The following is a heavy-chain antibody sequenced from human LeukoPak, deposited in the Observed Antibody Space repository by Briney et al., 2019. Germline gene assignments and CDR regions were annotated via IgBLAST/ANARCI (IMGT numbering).Heavy chain of an antibody. CDR3: AKENTAMPN. CDR1: GFTFSSYA. CDR2: ISSSGSTI. V-gene: IGHV3-48*04. Sequence: GGSLRLSCAASGFTFSSYAMSWVRQAPGKGLEWVSYISSSGSTIYYADSVKGRFTISRDNAKNSLYLQMNSLRAEDTAVYFCAKENTAMPNWGQGTLVTVSS. J-gene: IGHJ4*02. D-gene: IGHD5-18*01.